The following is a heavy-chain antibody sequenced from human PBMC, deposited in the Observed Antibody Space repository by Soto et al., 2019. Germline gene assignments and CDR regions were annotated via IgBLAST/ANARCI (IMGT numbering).Heavy chain of an antibody. CDR2: IHHSGST. V-gene: IGHV4-59*01. Sequence: QVQLQESGPGLVKPSEILSLTCTVSGGSIGSYYWSWIRQPPGQGLEWIAYIHHSGSTNYSPSLKSRVTISGDTSKSQFSLRLTSVTAADTAVYYCARSYYDSSGYLDAFDIWGQGTMVTVSS. CDR1: GGSIGSYY. J-gene: IGHJ3*02. D-gene: IGHD3-22*01. CDR3: ARSYYDSSGYLDAFDI.